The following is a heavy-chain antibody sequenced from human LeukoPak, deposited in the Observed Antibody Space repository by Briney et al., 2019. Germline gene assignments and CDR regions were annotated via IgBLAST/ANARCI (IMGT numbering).Heavy chain of an antibody. V-gene: IGHV6-1*01. Sequence: SQTLSLTCAISGDSVSSNSAASNWIRQSPSRGLEWLGRTYYRSKWYNDYAVSVKSRITIDPDTSENHFSLQLNSVTPEDTAVYYCARGYGYYFDYWGQGTLVTVSS. CDR3: ARGYGYYFDY. J-gene: IGHJ4*02. CDR1: GDSVSSNSAA. CDR2: TYYRSKWYN. D-gene: IGHD5-18*01.